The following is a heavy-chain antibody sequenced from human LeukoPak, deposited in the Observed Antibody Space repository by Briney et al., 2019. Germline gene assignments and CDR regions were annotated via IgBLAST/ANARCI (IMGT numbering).Heavy chain of an antibody. V-gene: IGHV3-23*01. CDR3: AKDRQLGFDY. J-gene: IGHJ4*02. Sequence: GGSLRLSCAASGFTFSSYAMSWVRQTPGKGLEWVSAISSGGGSTYYADSVKGRFTISRDNSKDTLYLQMNSLRAEDTAVYYCAKDRQLGFDYWGQGTLVTVSS. D-gene: IGHD6-13*01. CDR2: ISSGGGST. CDR1: GFTFSSYA.